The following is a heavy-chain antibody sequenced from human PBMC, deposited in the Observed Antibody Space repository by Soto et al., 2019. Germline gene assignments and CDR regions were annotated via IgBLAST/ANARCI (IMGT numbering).Heavy chain of an antibody. CDR2: MNPNSGNT. CDR1: GYTFTSYD. CDR3: ARGLFIAVAPHFDY. V-gene: IGHV1-8*01. Sequence: ASVKVSCKASGYTFTSYDINWVRQATGQGLEWMGWMNPNSGNTGYAQKFQGRVTMTRNTSISTAYMELSSLRSEDTAVYYCARGLFIAVAPHFDYWGQGTLVTVS. J-gene: IGHJ4*02. D-gene: IGHD6-19*01.